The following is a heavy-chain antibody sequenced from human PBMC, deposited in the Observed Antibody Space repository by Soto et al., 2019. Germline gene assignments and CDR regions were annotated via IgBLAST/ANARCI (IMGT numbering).Heavy chain of an antibody. CDR1: GYTLTEVS. CDR3: ATEIGGLGPTRAFDI. CDR2: FDPEDDEP. D-gene: IGHD1-26*01. J-gene: IGHJ3*02. V-gene: IGHV1-24*01. Sequence: ASVKVSSKVSGYTLTEVSMHWVRQAPGKGLEWMGGFDPEDDEPIYAQKFQGRVTMTRDTSADTAYMDLSRLRSEDTAVYYCATEIGGLGPTRAFDIWGQGTRVTVSS.